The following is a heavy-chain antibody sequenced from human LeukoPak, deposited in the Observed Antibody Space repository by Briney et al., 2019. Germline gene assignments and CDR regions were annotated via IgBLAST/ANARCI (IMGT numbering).Heavy chain of an antibody. Sequence: GGSLRLSCAASGFTFSSYEMNWVRQAPGKGLEWVSYISSSGSTIYYADSVKGRFTISRDNAKNTLYLQMNSLRAEDTAVYYCAKGLFYCSSTSCYGGYFDYWGQGTLVTVSS. CDR2: ISSSGSTI. J-gene: IGHJ4*02. CDR1: GFTFSSYE. V-gene: IGHV3-48*03. CDR3: AKGLFYCSSTSCYGGYFDY. D-gene: IGHD2-2*01.